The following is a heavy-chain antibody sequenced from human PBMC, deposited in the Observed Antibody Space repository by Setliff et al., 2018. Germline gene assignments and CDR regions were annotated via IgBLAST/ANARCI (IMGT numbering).Heavy chain of an antibody. CDR3: AKLPSGYPYNWFDP. V-gene: IGHV3-23*01. CDR1: GFTFTNYA. CDR2: IGGGDGTT. J-gene: IGHJ5*02. D-gene: IGHD3-22*01. Sequence: GGSLRLSCAASGFTFTNYAMTWVRQAPGKGLEWVSDIGGGDGTTYYADSVKGRFTISRDNSKNTLYLQMNSLRAEDTAVYYCAKLPSGYPYNWFDPWGQGTLVTVSS.